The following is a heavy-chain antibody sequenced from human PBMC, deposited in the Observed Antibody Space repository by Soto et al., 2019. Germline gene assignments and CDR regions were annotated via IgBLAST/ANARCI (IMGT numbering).Heavy chain of an antibody. Sequence: PSETLSLTCTVSGGSISSGDYYWSWIRQPPGKGLEWIGYIYYSGSTYYNPSLKSRVTISVDTSKNQFSLKLSSVTAADTAVYYCARAPPYCSSTSCYVWFDPWGQGTLVTVSS. J-gene: IGHJ5*02. D-gene: IGHD2-2*01. V-gene: IGHV4-30-4*01. CDR2: IYYSGST. CDR1: GGSISSGDYY. CDR3: ARAPPYCSSTSCYVWFDP.